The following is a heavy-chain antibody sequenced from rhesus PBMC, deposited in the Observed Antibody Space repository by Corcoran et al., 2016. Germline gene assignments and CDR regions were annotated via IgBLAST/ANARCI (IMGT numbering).Heavy chain of an antibody. D-gene: IGHD5-36*01. CDR2: IGGSSATT. V-gene: IGHV4-65*02. J-gene: IGHJ4*01. Sequence: QVQLQESGPGLVKPSATLSLTCAVSGGSISSSNWWSWIRQPPDKGLECIGNIGGSSATTYYNPSLKSRVTISKDTSKNQFSLKLSSVTAADTAVYYCARRGGAYGFFDYWGQGVLVTVSS. CDR1: GGSISSSNW. CDR3: ARRGGAYGFFDY.